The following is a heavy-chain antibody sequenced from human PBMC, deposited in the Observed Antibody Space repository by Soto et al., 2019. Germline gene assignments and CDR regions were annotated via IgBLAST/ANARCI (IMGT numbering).Heavy chain of an antibody. J-gene: IGHJ4*02. D-gene: IGHD2-8*01. Sequence: GGSLRLSCAASGFTFSSYEMNWIRQSPGKGLEWVSYISSSGTTVHYADSVKGRFTISRDNAKNSLFLQMNSLRAEDTALYYCARAGVYWGQETLVTVSS. CDR1: GFTFSSYE. V-gene: IGHV3-48*03. CDR2: ISSSGTTV. CDR3: ARAGVY.